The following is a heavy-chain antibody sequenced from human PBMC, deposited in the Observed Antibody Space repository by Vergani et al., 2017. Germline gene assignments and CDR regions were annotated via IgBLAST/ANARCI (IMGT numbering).Heavy chain of an antibody. Sequence: VEAGGGLVQPGGSLRLSCTASGFTFQALAFNWVRQFSGRGLEWVSGIDRNYGVKNGNSFEGRFSISRDNAKKAVFLQMNNLRHEDTALYFCVKDNDYDADGPFDLWGRGTLVTVSS. J-gene: IGHJ2*01. D-gene: IGHD3-16*01. CDR2: IDRNYGVK. V-gene: IGHV3-9*01. CDR1: GFTFQALA. CDR3: VKDNDYDADGPFDL.